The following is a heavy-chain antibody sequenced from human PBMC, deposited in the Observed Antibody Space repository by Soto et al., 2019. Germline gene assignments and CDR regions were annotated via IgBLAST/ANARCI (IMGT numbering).Heavy chain of an antibody. D-gene: IGHD3-16*01. CDR2: IDWGDDK. V-gene: IGHV2-70*01. CDR3: ARSRGKGIRYFLC. Sequence: GSGPTLVNPTQRLTLTCSFSGFSLSTNGMSVSWIRQPPGKALEWLATIDWGDDKYYTTSLRTRLTISKDTSKNQVVLTMTNMDPEDTATYYCARSRGKGIRYFLCWGQGTLVTVSS. CDR1: GFSLSTNGMS. J-gene: IGHJ1*01.